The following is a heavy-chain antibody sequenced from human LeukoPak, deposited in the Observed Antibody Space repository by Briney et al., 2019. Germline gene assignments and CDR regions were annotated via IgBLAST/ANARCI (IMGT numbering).Heavy chain of an antibody. CDR1: GYTFTSYY. Sequence: ASVKVSCKASGYTFTSYYMHWVRQAPGPGLEWTGIINPSGGSTSYAQKFQGRVTMTRDTSTSTVYMELSSLRSEDTAVYYCAREDYDILTGNWFDPWGQGTLVTVSS. CDR3: AREDYDILTGNWFDP. J-gene: IGHJ5*02. D-gene: IGHD3-9*01. CDR2: INPSGGST. V-gene: IGHV1-46*01.